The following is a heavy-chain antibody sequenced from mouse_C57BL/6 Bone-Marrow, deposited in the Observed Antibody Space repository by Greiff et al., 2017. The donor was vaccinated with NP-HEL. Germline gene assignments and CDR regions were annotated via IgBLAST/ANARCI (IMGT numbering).Heavy chain of an antibody. CDR2: IYPGNGDT. V-gene: IGHV1-12*01. J-gene: IGHJ1*03. CDR1: GYTFTSYN. Sequence: QVQLQQSGAELVRPGASVKMSCKASGYTFTSYNMHWVKQTPRQGLEWIGAIYPGNGDTSYTKKFKGKATLTVDKSSSTAYMQLSSLTSEDSAVYFCARRTGTYWYFDVWGTGTTVTVSS. CDR3: ARRTGTYWYFDV. D-gene: IGHD4-1*01.